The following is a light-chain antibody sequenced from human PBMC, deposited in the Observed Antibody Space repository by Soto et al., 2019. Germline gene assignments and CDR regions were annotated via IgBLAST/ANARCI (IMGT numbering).Light chain of an antibody. J-gene: IGLJ2*01. CDR1: NIGSRN. V-gene: IGLV3-9*01. Sequence: SYELTQPLSVSVALGQTARITCGGNNIGSRNVHRFQQKPGQAPVLVIYRDTNRPSGIPERFSGSNSGNTATLTISRAQAGDEADYYCQVWDSSTGVFGGGTKVTVL. CDR3: QVWDSSTGV. CDR2: RDT.